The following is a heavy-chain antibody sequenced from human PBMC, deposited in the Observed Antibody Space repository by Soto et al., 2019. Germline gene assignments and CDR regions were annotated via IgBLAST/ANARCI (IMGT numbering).Heavy chain of an antibody. Sequence: GGSLRLSCAASGFTFSNYAMSWVRQARGKGLEWVSAISGSGGSTYYADSVKGRFTISRDNSKNTLYLQMNSLRAEDTAVYYCAKDGRGYSYDGLDYWGQGTLVTVSS. CDR1: GFTFSNYA. D-gene: IGHD5-18*01. CDR2: ISGSGGST. V-gene: IGHV3-23*01. CDR3: AKDGRGYSYDGLDY. J-gene: IGHJ4*02.